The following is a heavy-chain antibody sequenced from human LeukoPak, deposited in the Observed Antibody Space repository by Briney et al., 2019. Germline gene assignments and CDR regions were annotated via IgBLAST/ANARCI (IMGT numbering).Heavy chain of an antibody. Sequence: PGGSLRLSCAASGFTFSSYWMSWVRQAPGKGLEWVANIKQDGSGNCYVDSVKGRFTFSRDNAKNSLYLQMNSLRAEDTAVYYCARDLMGIAYRGAFYYWGQGTLVTVSS. D-gene: IGHD6-13*01. CDR3: ARDLMGIAYRGAFYY. CDR2: IKQDGSGN. CDR1: GFTFSSYW. J-gene: IGHJ4*02. V-gene: IGHV3-7*03.